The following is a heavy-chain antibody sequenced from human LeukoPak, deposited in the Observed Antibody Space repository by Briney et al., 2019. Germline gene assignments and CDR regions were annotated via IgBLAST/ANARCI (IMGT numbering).Heavy chain of an antibody. CDR3: ARGDSGSYVRFDP. Sequence: ASVKVSCKASGGTFSSYAISWVRQAPGQGLEWMGWINPNSGGTNYAQKFQGRVTMTRDTSISTAYMELSRLRSEDTAVYYCARGDSGSYVRFDPWGQGTLVTVSS. J-gene: IGHJ5*02. V-gene: IGHV1-2*02. CDR2: INPNSGGT. D-gene: IGHD1-26*01. CDR1: GGTFSSYA.